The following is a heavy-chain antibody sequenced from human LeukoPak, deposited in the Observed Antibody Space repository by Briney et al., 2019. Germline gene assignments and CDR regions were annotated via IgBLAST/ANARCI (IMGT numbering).Heavy chain of an antibody. V-gene: IGHV4-59*08. CDR1: GGSISSYY. CDR3: ASGRYCSGGSCYGIPNY. J-gene: IGHJ4*02. D-gene: IGHD2-15*01. Sequence: PSETLSLTCTVSGGSISSYYWSWIRQPPGKGLEWIGYIYYSGSTNYNPSLKSRVTISVDTSKNQFSLKLSSVTAADTAVYYCASGRYCSGGSCYGIPNYWGQGTLVTLSS. CDR2: IYYSGST.